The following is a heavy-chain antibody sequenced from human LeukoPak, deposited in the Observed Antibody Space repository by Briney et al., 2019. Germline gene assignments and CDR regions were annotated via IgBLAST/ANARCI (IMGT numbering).Heavy chain of an antibody. CDR2: IYYSGST. Sequence: SETLSLTCTVSGASISSYYWSWIRQPPGKGLEWIGYIYYSGSTNYNPSLKSRVTISVDTSKNQFSLKLSSVTAADTAVYYCARLGRTATSYYYFGVDVWGQGTTVTVSS. J-gene: IGHJ6*02. D-gene: IGHD6-25*01. CDR1: GASISSYY. V-gene: IGHV4-59*01. CDR3: ARLGRTATSYYYFGVDV.